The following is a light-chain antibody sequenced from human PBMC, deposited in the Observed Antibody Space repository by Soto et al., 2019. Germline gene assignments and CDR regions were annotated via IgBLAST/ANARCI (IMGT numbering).Light chain of an antibody. Sequence: QSALTQTASVSGSPGQSITISCTATSRDVGDYNYVSWFQQYPGKAPKLMIYEVINRPSGVSNRFSGSKSGNTASLIISGLQAEDEADYYCSSYTSSSTLVFGGGTKLTVL. CDR1: SRDVGDYNY. J-gene: IGLJ2*01. CDR3: SSYTSSSTLV. V-gene: IGLV2-14*01. CDR2: EVI.